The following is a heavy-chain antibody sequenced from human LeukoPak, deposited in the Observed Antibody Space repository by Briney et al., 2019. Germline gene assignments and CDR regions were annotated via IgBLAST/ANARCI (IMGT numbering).Heavy chain of an antibody. CDR3: AREAILAGGRSFDH. CDR1: GFSFSDFF. Sequence: GGSLRLSCAAAGFSFSDFFMSWIRQAPGKGLEWVSYSGSTCSHTNYADSVKGRFTISRDNAKKSLYLQMNSLRAEDTAVYYCAREAILAGGRSFDHWGQGTLVTVSS. D-gene: IGHD3-3*02. V-gene: IGHV3-11*05. CDR2: SGSTCSHT. J-gene: IGHJ4*02.